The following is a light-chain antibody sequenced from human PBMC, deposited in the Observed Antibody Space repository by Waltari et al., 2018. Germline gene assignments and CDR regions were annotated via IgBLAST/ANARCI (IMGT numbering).Light chain of an antibody. V-gene: IGLV3-21*02. J-gene: IGLJ2*01. Sequence: SYVLTQPPSVSVAPGQTASITCWGNNIATKSVHWYQQKPGQAPVLVVYNDSDRPSGIPERFSCSNSGNTATLTISRVEAGDEADYYCQVWDTTADLAIFGGGTKLTVL. CDR2: NDS. CDR1: NIATKS. CDR3: QVWDTTADLAI.